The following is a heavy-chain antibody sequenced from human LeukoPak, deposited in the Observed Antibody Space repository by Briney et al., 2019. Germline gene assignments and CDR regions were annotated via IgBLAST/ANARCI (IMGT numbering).Heavy chain of an antibody. Sequence: SETLSLTCAVYGGSFSGYYWSWIRQPPGKGLEWIGEINHSGSTNYNPSLKSRVTISVDTSKNQFSLKLSSVTAADTAVYYCASSVGFMTTFGSAGNAFDYWGQGTLVTVSS. D-gene: IGHD3-16*01. CDR2: INHSGST. CDR1: GGSFSGYY. CDR3: ASSVGFMTTFGSAGNAFDY. V-gene: IGHV4-34*01. J-gene: IGHJ4*02.